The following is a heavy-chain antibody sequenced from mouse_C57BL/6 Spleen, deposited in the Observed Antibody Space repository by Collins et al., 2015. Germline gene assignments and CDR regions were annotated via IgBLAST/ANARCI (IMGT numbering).Heavy chain of an antibody. V-gene: IGHV5-4*02. D-gene: IGHD1-1*01. Sequence: EVQLVESGGGLVKPGGSLKLSCAASGFTFSDYYMYWVRQTPEKRLEWVATTSDGGSYTYYPDSVKGRFTISRDNAKNNLYLQMSSLKSEDTAMYYCARVITTVVADYWGQGTTLTVSS. CDR1: GFTFSDYY. CDR3: ARVITTVVADY. CDR2: TSDGGSYT. J-gene: IGHJ2*01.